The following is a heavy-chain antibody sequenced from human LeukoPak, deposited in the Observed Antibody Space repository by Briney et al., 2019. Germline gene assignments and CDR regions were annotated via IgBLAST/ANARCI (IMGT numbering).Heavy chain of an antibody. Sequence: PSETLSLTCTVSGGSISSYYWSWIRQPAGKGLEWIGRIYTSGSTNYNPSLKSRVTMSVDTSKNQFSLKLSSVTAADTAVYYCARVVSSSWSRGSGSYFFDYWGRGTLVTVSS. CDR3: ARVVSSSWSRGSGSYFFDY. CDR1: GGSISSYY. V-gene: IGHV4-4*07. D-gene: IGHD3-10*01. CDR2: IYTSGST. J-gene: IGHJ4*02.